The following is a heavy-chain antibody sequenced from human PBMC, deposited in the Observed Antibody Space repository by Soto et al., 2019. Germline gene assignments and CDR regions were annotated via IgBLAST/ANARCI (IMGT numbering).Heavy chain of an antibody. Sequence: QVQLVESGGGVVQPGRSLRLSCAASGFTFSSYGMHWVRQAPGKGLEWVAVIWYDGSNKYYADSVKGRFTISRDNSKNTLYLQMNSLRAEDTAVYYSARDGGFSGENWFHPWGQGTLVTVSS. CDR2: IWYDGSNK. J-gene: IGHJ5*02. D-gene: IGHD3-10*01. CDR1: GFTFSSYG. V-gene: IGHV3-33*01. CDR3: ARDGGFSGENWFHP.